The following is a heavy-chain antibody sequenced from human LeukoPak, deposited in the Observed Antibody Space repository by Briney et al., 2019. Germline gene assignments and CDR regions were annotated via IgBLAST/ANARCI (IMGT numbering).Heavy chain of an antibody. CDR1: GGSISSGDYY. CDR2: IYYSGST. Sequence: SQTLSLTCTVSGGSISSGDYYWSWIRQPPGKGLEWIGYIYYSGSTYYNPSLKSRVTISVDTSKTQFSLKLSSVTAADTAVYYCARDQALRYFDWLPLDYWGQGTLVTVSS. V-gene: IGHV4-30-4*08. D-gene: IGHD3-9*01. J-gene: IGHJ4*02. CDR3: ARDQALRYFDWLPLDY.